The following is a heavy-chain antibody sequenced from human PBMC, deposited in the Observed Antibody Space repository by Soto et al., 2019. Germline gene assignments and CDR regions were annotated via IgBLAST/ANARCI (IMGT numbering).Heavy chain of an antibody. J-gene: IGHJ6*02. D-gene: IGHD1-1*01. Sequence: SVKVSCKSSGGTFSSHSINWVRQAPGQGLEWMGGIIPIFGPANFAKKFQGRVTITADESTTTAYMELSSLTSEGTAVYYCATGSFTSTGGRIGYHYNAMDVWGQGTTVTVSS. CDR1: GGTFSSHS. CDR2: IIPIFGPA. V-gene: IGHV1-69*13. CDR3: ATGSFTSTGGRIGYHYNAMDV.